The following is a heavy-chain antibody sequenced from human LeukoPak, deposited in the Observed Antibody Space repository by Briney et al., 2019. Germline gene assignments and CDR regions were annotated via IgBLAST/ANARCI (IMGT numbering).Heavy chain of an antibody. CDR1: GITFSVYW. D-gene: IGHD3-10*01. CDR2: IKPDGSEK. CDR3: ARLRGVYSFDY. J-gene: IGHJ4*02. Sequence: PGGSLRLSCAASGITFSVYWMSWVRQAPGKGLEWVANIKPDGSEKYYVDSVKGRFTIYRDNGRTLLFLQMNSLRAEDTAVYYCARLRGVYSFDYWGQGTLVTVSS. V-gene: IGHV3-7*01.